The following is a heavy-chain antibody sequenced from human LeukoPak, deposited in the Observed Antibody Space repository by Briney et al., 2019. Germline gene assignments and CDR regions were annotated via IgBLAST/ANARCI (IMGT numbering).Heavy chain of an antibody. CDR3: ARPAVVTPFSAFDI. CDR2: IYVTDSET. CDR1: GYSFTSYW. Sequence: GESLKISCKGSGYSFTSYWIGWVRQMPGKGLEWMGIIYVTDSETRYSPSFQGQVTISADKSINTAYLQWSSLKASDTAMYYCARPAVVTPFSAFDIWGQGTMVTVSS. V-gene: IGHV5-51*01. D-gene: IGHD4-23*01. J-gene: IGHJ3*02.